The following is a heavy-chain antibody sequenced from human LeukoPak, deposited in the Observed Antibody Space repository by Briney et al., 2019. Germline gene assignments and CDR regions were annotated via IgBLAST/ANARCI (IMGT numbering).Heavy chain of an antibody. CDR1: GGSISNSNW. D-gene: IGHD2-15*01. CDR2: IHHSGIT. V-gene: IGHV4-4*02. CDR3: ARQANGGLEDWSHYFDY. J-gene: IGHJ4*02. Sequence: SGTLSLTCAVSGGSISNSNWWSWVRQSPGKGLEWIGEIHHSGITNYNPSLKSRVTISVDKSKNQFSLKLSSVTAADTAVYYCARQANGGLEDWSHYFDYWGQGILVTVSS.